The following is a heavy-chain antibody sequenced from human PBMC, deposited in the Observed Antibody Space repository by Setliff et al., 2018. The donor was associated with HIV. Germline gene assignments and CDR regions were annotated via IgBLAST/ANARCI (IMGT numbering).Heavy chain of an antibody. CDR2: INHSGST. D-gene: IGHD4-17*01. Sequence: PSETLSLTCTVSGGSISSYYWSWIRQPPGKGPEWIGEINHSGSTDYNPSLKSRVTISVDTSKNQFSLNLSSVTAADTAVYYCARYDYGDFDYWGQGTPVTVSS. CDR3: ARYDYGDFDY. J-gene: IGHJ4*02. CDR1: GGSISSYY. V-gene: IGHV4-34*01.